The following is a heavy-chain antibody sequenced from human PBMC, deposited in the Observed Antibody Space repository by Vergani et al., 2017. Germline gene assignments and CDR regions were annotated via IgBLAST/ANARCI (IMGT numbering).Heavy chain of an antibody. CDR1: GFTFSSYS. J-gene: IGHJ4*02. V-gene: IGHV3-48*01. CDR2: LSSSSSTI. D-gene: IGHD3-3*01. CDR3: ARDPPPTMFGVVLLDD. Sequence: EVQLVESGGVVVQPGGSLRLSCAASGFTFSSYSMNWVRQAPGKGLEWVSYLSSSSSTIYYADSVKGRFTISRDNAKNSLYLQMNSLRGEDTAVYYCARDPPPTMFGVVLLDDWGQGTLGTVSS.